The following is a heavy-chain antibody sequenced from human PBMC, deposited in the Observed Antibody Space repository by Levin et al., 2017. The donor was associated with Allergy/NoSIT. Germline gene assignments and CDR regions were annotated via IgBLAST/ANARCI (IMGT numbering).Heavy chain of an antibody. D-gene: IGHD6-13*01. CDR1: GFTFSSYG. Sequence: LSLTCAASGFTFSSYGMHWVRQAPGKGLEWVAVIWYDGSNKYYADSVKGRFTISRDNSKNTLYLQMNSLRAEDTAVYYCARDHSSSWYDDAFDIWGQGTMVTVSS. CDR3: ARDHSSSWYDDAFDI. V-gene: IGHV3-33*01. CDR2: IWYDGSNK. J-gene: IGHJ3*02.